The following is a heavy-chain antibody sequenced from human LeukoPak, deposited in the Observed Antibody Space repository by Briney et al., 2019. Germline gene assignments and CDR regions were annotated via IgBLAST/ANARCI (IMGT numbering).Heavy chain of an antibody. CDR2: IRSKANNYAT. J-gene: IGHJ4*02. V-gene: IGHV3-73*01. CDR1: GFTFSVSV. Sequence: PGGSLRLSCAASGFTFSVSVMQCVRQACGGGLEWVGRIRSKANNYATAYVASVKGRFTISRDDSKNTAFLQMNSLKTEDTAVYYCTSNYCSGGSCYLYWGQGTLVTVSS. CDR3: TSNYCSGGSCYLY. D-gene: IGHD2-15*01.